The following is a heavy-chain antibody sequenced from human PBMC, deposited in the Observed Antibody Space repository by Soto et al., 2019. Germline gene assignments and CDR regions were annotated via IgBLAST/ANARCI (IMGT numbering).Heavy chain of an antibody. J-gene: IGHJ3*02. CDR3: AKGHTIFGVVTDDAFDM. CDR1: GFTFDDYA. CDR2: LSWNSGNI. D-gene: IGHD3-3*01. V-gene: IGHV3-9*01. Sequence: EVQLVESGGGLVQPGRSLRLSCAASGFTFDDYAMHWVRQAPGKGLEGVSGLSWNSGNIDYADSVKGRFTISRDNAKNSLFLQMNSLRPEDTALYYCAKGHTIFGVVTDDAFDMWGQGALVTVSS.